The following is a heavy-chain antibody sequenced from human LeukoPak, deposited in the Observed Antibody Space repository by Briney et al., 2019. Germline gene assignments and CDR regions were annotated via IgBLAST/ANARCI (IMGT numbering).Heavy chain of an antibody. CDR3: AKGDVVVPAAIDY. Sequence: PGGSLRLSCAASGFTFSSYAMSWVRQAPGKGLEWVSAISGSGGSTYYADSVKGRFTVSRDNSKNTLYLQMNSLRAEDTAVYYCAKGDVVVPAAIDYWGQGTLVTVSS. CDR1: GFTFSSYA. CDR2: ISGSGGST. V-gene: IGHV3-23*01. D-gene: IGHD2-2*01. J-gene: IGHJ4*02.